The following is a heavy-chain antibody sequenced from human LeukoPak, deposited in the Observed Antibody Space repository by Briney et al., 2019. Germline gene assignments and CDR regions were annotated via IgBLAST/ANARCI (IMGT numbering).Heavy chain of an antibody. D-gene: IGHD7-27*01. CDR3: AKDRNWGSHLDY. CDR2: ISGSGGST. Sequence: PGGTLRLSCAASGFTFSSYGMSWVRQAPGKGLEWVSAISGSGGSTYYADSVKGRFTISRDNSKNTLYLQMNSLRAGDTAVYYCAKDRNWGSHLDYWGQGTLVTVSS. V-gene: IGHV3-23*01. CDR1: GFTFSSYG. J-gene: IGHJ4*02.